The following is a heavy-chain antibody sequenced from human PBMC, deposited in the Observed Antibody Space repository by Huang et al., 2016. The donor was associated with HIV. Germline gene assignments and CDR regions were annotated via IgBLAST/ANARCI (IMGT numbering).Heavy chain of an antibody. J-gene: IGHJ4*02. Sequence: EVHLVESGGGLVRPGRSLRLSCAASGFTFRSYWMNWVGQAQGRGLEWVANINLDGSERFYVDSVRGRFTISRDNANNSVSLQLNSLKAEDTGVYYCARGFQAKPGDYWGQGTLVTVSS. V-gene: IGHV3-7*01. CDR2: INLDGSER. CDR3: ARGFQAKPGDY. CDR1: GFTFRSYW.